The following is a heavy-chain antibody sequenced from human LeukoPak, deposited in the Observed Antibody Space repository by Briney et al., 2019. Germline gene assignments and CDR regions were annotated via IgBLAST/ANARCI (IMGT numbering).Heavy chain of an antibody. Sequence: GGSLRLSCAASGFTFSGYSMHWVRQAPGKGLEWVARLAYDGINKYYAESLKGRFTISRDNSKNTLYLQMNSLRAEDTAVYYCAKGPNGGGWGQGTLVTVSS. J-gene: IGHJ4*02. CDR2: LAYDGINK. CDR1: GFTFSGYS. CDR3: AKGPNGGG. V-gene: IGHV3-30*04. D-gene: IGHD2-8*01.